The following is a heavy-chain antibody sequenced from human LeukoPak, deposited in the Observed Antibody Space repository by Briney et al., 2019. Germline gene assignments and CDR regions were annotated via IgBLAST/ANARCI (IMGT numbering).Heavy chain of an antibody. Sequence: GGSLRLSCAASGFTFSSYAMHWVRQAPGKGLEWVAVISYDGSNKYYADSVKGRFTISRDKSKNTLYLQMNSLRAEDTAVYYCARARYCSSTSCYLVPRFSYYYYYMDVWGKGTTVTVSS. CDR3: ARARYCSSTSCYLVPRFSYYYYYMDV. J-gene: IGHJ6*03. CDR1: GFTFSSYA. CDR2: ISYDGSNK. V-gene: IGHV3-30*01. D-gene: IGHD2-2*01.